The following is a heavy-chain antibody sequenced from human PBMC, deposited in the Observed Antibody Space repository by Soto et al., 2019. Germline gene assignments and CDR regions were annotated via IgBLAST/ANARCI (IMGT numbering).Heavy chain of an antibody. Sequence: AASVKVSCKASGYSFTDYHIHWVRQAPGQGXEWLGRINPKSGGTSTAQKFQGWVTMTTDTSISTASMELTRLTSDDTAIYYCARGDSTDCSNGVCSFFYNHDMDVWGQGTTVTVFS. D-gene: IGHD2-8*01. V-gene: IGHV1-2*04. CDR3: ARGDSTDCSNGVCSFFYNHDMDV. CDR2: INPKSGGT. J-gene: IGHJ6*02. CDR1: GYSFTDYH.